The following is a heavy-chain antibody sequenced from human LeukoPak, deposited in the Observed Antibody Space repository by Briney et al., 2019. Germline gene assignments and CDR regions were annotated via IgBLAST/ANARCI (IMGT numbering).Heavy chain of an antibody. Sequence: GSLRLSCAASGFTFSSYSMNWVRQAPGKGLEWVSYISSSSSTIYYADSVKGRFTISRDNSKNTLYVQMNSLRAEDTAVYYCARDGELGIPWDYWGQGTLVTVSS. J-gene: IGHJ4*02. V-gene: IGHV3-48*01. CDR3: ARDGELGIPWDY. D-gene: IGHD7-27*01. CDR2: ISSSSSTI. CDR1: GFTFSSYS.